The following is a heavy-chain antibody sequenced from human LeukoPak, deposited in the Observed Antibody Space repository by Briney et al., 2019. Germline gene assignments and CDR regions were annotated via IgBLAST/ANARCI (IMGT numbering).Heavy chain of an antibody. CDR2: IYYSGST. D-gene: IGHD3-16*02. CDR1: GGSISSYY. J-gene: IGHJ4*02. V-gene: IGHV4-59*01. Sequence: KSSETLSLTCTVSGGSISSYYWSWLRQPPGKGLEWIGYIYYSGSTNYNPSLKSRVTISVDTSKNQFSLKLSSVTAADTAVYYCARYVWGSYPTFEDYWGQGTLVTVSS. CDR3: ARYVWGSYPTFEDY.